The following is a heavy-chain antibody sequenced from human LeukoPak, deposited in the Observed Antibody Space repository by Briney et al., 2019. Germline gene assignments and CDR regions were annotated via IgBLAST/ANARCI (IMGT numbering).Heavy chain of an antibody. CDR3: ARDLSGIAAAGLYWYFDL. Sequence: ASVKVSCKASGGTFSSYAISWVRQAPGQGLEWMGGIIPIFGTANYAQKFQGRVTITADESTSTAYMELRSLRSDDTAVYYCARDLSGIAAAGLYWYFDLWGRGTLVTVSS. J-gene: IGHJ2*01. CDR2: IIPIFGTA. D-gene: IGHD6-13*01. CDR1: GGTFSSYA. V-gene: IGHV1-69*13.